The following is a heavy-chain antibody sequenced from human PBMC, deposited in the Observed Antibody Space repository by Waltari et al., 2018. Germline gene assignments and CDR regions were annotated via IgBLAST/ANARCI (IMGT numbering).Heavy chain of an antibody. CDR1: GYSISSGYF. CDR2: ICNSGST. CDR3: ARQGLEMATIGY. J-gene: IGHJ4*02. Sequence: QVQLQESGPGLVKPSETLSLTCAVSGYSISSGYFWGWIRQPPGKGLGWIGSICNSGSTYYTPSLKSRVTISVDTSKIQLSLKLSSVTAADTAVYYCARQGLEMATIGYWGQGTLVTVSS. D-gene: IGHD5-12*01. V-gene: IGHV4-38-2*01.